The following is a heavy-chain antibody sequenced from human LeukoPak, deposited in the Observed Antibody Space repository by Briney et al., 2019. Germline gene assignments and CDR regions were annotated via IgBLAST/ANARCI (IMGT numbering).Heavy chain of an antibody. CDR2: IKHKTDGGTT. V-gene: IGHV3-15*01. D-gene: IGHD2-21*02. Sequence: PGGSLRLSCAASGFTFSNAWMSWVRQAPGKGLEWVGRIKHKTDGGTTDYAAAVKGRFTISRDDLKNTLYLQMNSLKNEDTAVYYCTRVRGGDHYFESWGQGTLVTVSS. CDR1: GFTFSNAW. CDR3: TRVRGGDHYFES. J-gene: IGHJ4*02.